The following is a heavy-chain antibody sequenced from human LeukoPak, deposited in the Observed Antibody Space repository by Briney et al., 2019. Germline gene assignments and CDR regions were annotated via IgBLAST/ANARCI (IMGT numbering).Heavy chain of an antibody. CDR3: AKLYCSSTSCSSFDY. D-gene: IGHD2-2*01. CDR1: GFTFSSYG. V-gene: IGHV3-30*02. Sequence: GGSLRLSCAASGFTFSSYGMHWVRQAPGKGLEWVAFIRYDGSNKYYAGSVKGRFTISRDNSKNTLYLQMNSLRAEDTAVYYCAKLYCSSTSCSSFDYWGQGTLVTVSS. J-gene: IGHJ4*02. CDR2: IRYDGSNK.